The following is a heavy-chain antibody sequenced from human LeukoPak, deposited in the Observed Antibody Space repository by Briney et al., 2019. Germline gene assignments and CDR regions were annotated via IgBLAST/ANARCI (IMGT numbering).Heavy chain of an antibody. CDR1: GGSISSSSYY. Sequence: SETLSLTCTVSGGSISSSSYYWGWIRQPPGKGLEWIGSIYYSGSTYYNPSLKSRVTISVDTSKNQFSLKLSSVTAVDTAVYYCARDHVGSGPITNWFDPWGQGTLVTVSS. V-gene: IGHV4-39*07. D-gene: IGHD6-19*01. CDR3: ARDHVGSGPITNWFDP. J-gene: IGHJ5*02. CDR2: IYYSGST.